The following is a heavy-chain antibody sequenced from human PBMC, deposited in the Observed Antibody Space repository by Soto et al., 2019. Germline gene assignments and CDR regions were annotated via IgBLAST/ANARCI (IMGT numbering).Heavy chain of an antibody. J-gene: IGHJ3*02. D-gene: IGHD4-17*01. CDR3: ARFQLGGVTTAFDI. CDR2: IYSGGST. CDR1: GFTVSSNY. Sequence: PGGSLRLSCAASGFTVSSNYMSWVRQAPGKGLEWVSVIYSGGSTYYADSVKGRFTISRDNSKNTLYLQMNSLRAEDTAVYYYARFQLGGVTTAFDIWGQGKMVTVSS. V-gene: IGHV3-66*01.